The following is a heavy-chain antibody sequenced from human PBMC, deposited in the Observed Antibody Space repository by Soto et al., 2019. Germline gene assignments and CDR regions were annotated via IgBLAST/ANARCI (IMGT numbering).Heavy chain of an antibody. CDR1: GFIFSSYW. CDR3: AGAYASAT. Sequence: GGSLRLSCAASGFIFSSYWMSWVRQAPGKGLEWVANIKQDGSEKYYVDSVKGRFTISRDNAKNSLYLQMNNLRAEDTAVYYCAGAYASATWAQGTLVTVS. D-gene: IGHD2-21*01. V-gene: IGHV3-7*02. CDR2: IKQDGSEK. J-gene: IGHJ5*02.